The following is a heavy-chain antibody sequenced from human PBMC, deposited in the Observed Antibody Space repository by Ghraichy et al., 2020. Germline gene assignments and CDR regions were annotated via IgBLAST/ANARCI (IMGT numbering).Heavy chain of an antibody. CDR1: GFTSSTYW. CDR3: ARARTYYYDSSGFGRQFDY. J-gene: IGHJ4*02. Sequence: GSLRLSCAASGFTSSTYWMHWVRQAPGKGLEWVANINQDGSSTYYVDSVKGRFTISRDNAKNSLFLQINSLRADDTALYYCARARTYYYDSSGFGRQFDYWGQGTLVTVSS. CDR2: INQDGSST. V-gene: IGHV3-7*01. D-gene: IGHD3-22*01.